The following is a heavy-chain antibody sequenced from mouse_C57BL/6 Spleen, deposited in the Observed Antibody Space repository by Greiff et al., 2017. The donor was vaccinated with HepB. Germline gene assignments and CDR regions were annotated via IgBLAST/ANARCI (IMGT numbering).Heavy chain of an antibody. CDR2: ISGGGGNT. CDR3: ARQEGGYDYWYFDV. D-gene: IGHD2-2*01. J-gene: IGHJ1*03. CDR1: GFTFSSYT. Sequence: VMLVESGGGLVKPGGSLKLSCAASGFTFSSYTMSWVRQTPEKRLEWVATISGGGGNTYYPDSVKGRFTISRDNAKNTLYLQMSSLRSEDTALYYCARQEGGYDYWYFDVWGTGTTVTVSS. V-gene: IGHV5-9*01.